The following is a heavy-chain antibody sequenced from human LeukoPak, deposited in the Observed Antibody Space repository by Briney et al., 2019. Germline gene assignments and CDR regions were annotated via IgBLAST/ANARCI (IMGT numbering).Heavy chain of an antibody. CDR3: AGSPLRESPYNWFDP. J-gene: IGHJ5*02. V-gene: IGHV1-8*01. CDR2: TSPNSGDT. Sequence: ASVKVSCKASGYTFTSYDFNWVRQATGQRPEWMGWTSPNSGDTGYAQKFQDRVTMTRNTSISTAYMELSSLRSDDTAVYYCAGSPLRESPYNWFDPWGQGTLVTVSS. D-gene: IGHD2-15*01. CDR1: GYTFTSYD.